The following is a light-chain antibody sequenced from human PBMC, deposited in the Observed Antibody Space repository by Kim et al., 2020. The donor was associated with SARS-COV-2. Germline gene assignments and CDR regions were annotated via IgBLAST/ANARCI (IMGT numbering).Light chain of an antibody. CDR2: SNN. Sequence: GLGVTISGSGSSSNIGSNTVNWYQQLPGTAPKRLIYSNNQRPSWVPDRFSGSKSGTSASLAISGLQSEDEADYYCAAWDDSLNGVVFGGGTQLTVL. CDR1: SSNIGSNT. V-gene: IGLV1-44*01. CDR3: AAWDDSLNGVV. J-gene: IGLJ2*01.